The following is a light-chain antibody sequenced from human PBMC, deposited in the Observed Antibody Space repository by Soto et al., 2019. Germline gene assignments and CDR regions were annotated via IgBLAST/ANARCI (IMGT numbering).Light chain of an antibody. J-gene: IGKJ1*01. CDR3: QQYNTFWT. CDR2: AAS. V-gene: IGKV1-39*01. Sequence: DIQMTQSPSSLSESAGDRVTITFRASQGISTYLNWYQQKPGKAPKLLIYAASSLESGVPSRFSGSGSGTEFTLTISSLQPDDFATYYCQQYNTFWTFGQGTKVDIK. CDR1: QGISTY.